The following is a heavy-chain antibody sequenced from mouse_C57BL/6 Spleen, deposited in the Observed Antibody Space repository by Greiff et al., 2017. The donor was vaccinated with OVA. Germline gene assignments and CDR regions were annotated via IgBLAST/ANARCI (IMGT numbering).Heavy chain of an antibody. Sequence: EVQGVESGGGLVKPGGSLKLSCAASGFTFSDYGMHWVRQAPEKGLEWVAYISSGSSTIYYADTVKGRFTISRDNAKNTLFLQMTSLRSEDTAMYYCERRGITTVVATVDFDYWGQGTTLTVSS. CDR1: GFTFSDYG. J-gene: IGHJ2*01. CDR3: ERRGITTVVATVDFDY. CDR2: ISSGSSTI. V-gene: IGHV5-17*01. D-gene: IGHD1-1*01.